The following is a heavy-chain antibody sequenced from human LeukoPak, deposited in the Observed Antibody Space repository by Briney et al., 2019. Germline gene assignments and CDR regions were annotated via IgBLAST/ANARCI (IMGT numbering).Heavy chain of an antibody. Sequence: ASVKVSCKASGGTFSSYAISWVRQAPGQGLELMGGIIPIFGTANYAQKFQGRVTITTDESTSTAYMELSSLRSEDTAVYYCARGAQLLPYSTSNGDDAFDIWGQGTMVTVSS. CDR1: GGTFSSYA. J-gene: IGHJ3*02. V-gene: IGHV1-69*05. D-gene: IGHD2-15*01. CDR3: ARGAQLLPYSTSNGDDAFDI. CDR2: IIPIFGTA.